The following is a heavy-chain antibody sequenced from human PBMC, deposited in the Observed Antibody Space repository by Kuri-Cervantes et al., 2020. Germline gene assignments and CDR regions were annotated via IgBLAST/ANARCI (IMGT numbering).Heavy chain of an antibody. CDR1: GYTFTSYD. J-gene: IGHJ4*02. V-gene: IGHV1-8*02. CDR3: ARGRGIVVVVAATPFDY. CDR2: MNPNSGNT. D-gene: IGHD2-15*01. Sequence: ASVKVSCKASGYTFTSYDINWVRQATGQGLEWMGWMNPNSGNTGYAQKFQGRVTMTRDTSISTAYMGLSRLRSDDTAVYYCARGRGIVVVVAATPFDYWGQGTLVTVSS.